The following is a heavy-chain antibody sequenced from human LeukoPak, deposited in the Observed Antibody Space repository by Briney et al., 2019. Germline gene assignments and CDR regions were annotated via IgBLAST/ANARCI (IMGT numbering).Heavy chain of an antibody. Sequence: GASVKVSCKASGGTFSSYAISWVRQAPGQGLEWMGRIIPIFGTANYAQKFQGRVTITTDESTSTAYMELSSLRSEDTAVYYCARDSAYYYESSGSHFDYWGQGTLVTVSS. CDR1: GGTFSSYA. J-gene: IGHJ4*02. CDR3: ARDSAYYYESSGSHFDY. CDR2: IIPIFGTA. V-gene: IGHV1-69*05. D-gene: IGHD3-22*01.